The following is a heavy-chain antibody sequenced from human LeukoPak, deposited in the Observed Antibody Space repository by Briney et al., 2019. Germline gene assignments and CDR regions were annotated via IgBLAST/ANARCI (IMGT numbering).Heavy chain of an antibody. CDR3: ARRPAAYYYYYHMDV. V-gene: IGHV4-38-2*02. J-gene: IGHJ6*03. CDR1: GYSISSGYY. Sequence: SETLSLTCTVSGYSISSGYYWGWIRQPPGKGLEWIGSIYHSGSTYYNPSLKSRVTISVDTSKNQFSLKLSSVTAADTAVYYCARRPAAYYYYYHMDVWGKGTTVTISS. CDR2: IYHSGST.